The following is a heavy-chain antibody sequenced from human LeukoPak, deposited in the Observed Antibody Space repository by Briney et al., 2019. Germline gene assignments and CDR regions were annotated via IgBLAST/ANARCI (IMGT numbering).Heavy chain of an antibody. CDR3: ALQPARRLSWFDP. D-gene: IGHD2-2*01. CDR1: GYSISSGYY. V-gene: IGHV4-38-2*02. J-gene: IGHJ5*02. Sequence: EPSETLSLTCTVSGYSISSGYYWGWIRQPPGKGLEWIANIYHSGNTYYNPSLKSRVTISVDTSRNQFSLKLSSVTAADTAVYYCALQPARRLSWFDPWGQGTLVTVSS. CDR2: IYHSGNT.